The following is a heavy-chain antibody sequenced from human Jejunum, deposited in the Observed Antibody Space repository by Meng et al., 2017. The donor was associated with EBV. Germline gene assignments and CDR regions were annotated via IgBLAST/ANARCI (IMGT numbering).Heavy chain of an antibody. D-gene: IGHD4-17*01. CDR2: FSTANDNT. Sequence: QVQLVQSGAEVKKNGASVKVSCKASGYTFTEYAMHWLRQAPGQRLEWMGWFSTANDNTKYSQKFQGRVTITRDTSASTGYMELSSLRSEDTAVYYCARRNYGDYGDGFDHWGHGPRVTVYS. J-gene: IGHJ4*01. CDR1: GYTFTEYA. CDR3: ARRNYGDYGDGFDH. V-gene: IGHV1-3*04.